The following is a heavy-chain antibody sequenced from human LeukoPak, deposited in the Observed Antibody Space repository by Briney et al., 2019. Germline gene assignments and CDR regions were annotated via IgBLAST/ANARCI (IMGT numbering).Heavy chain of an antibody. J-gene: IGHJ6*02. D-gene: IGHD2-2*01. CDR3: ARNLGYCSSTSCYEMDV. V-gene: IGHV1-18*01. CDR1: GYTFTSYG. CDR2: ISAYKGNT. Sequence: ASVKVSCKASGYTFTSYGISWVRQAPGQGLEWMGWISAYKGNTNYAQKLQGRVTMTTDTSTSTAYMELRSLRSDDTAVYYCARNLGYCSSTSCYEMDVWGQGTTVTVSS.